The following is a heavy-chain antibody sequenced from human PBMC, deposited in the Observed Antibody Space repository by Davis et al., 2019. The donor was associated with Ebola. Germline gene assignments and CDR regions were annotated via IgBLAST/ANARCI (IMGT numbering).Heavy chain of an antibody. Sequence: GESLKISCAASEFSVSNNFMTWVRQAPGKGLEWVSVIYSGGRTDYADSVKGRFTISRDQFKNTLYLQMNSLTVEDTAVYYCAKGGSGWPSDYSYGMGVWGKGTTVTVSS. CDR1: EFSVSNNF. CDR3: AKGGSGWPSDYSYGMGV. V-gene: IGHV3-66*01. D-gene: IGHD6-19*01. CDR2: IYSGGRT. J-gene: IGHJ6*04.